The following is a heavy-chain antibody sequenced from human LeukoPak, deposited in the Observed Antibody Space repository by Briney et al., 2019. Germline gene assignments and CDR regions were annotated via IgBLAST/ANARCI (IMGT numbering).Heavy chain of an antibody. J-gene: IGHJ5*02. V-gene: IGHV4-34*01. CDR1: GGSISSYY. CDR3: ARGGGRFLSWFDP. CDR2: INHSGST. D-gene: IGHD3-3*01. Sequence: SETLSLTCTVSGGSISSYYWSWIRQPPGKGLEWIGEINHSGSTNYNPSLKSRVTISVDTSKNQFSLKLSSVTAADTAVYYCARGGGRFLSWFDPWGRGTLVTVSS.